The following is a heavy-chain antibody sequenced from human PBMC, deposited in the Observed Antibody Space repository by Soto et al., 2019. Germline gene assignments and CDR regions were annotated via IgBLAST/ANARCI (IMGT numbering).Heavy chain of an antibody. V-gene: IGHV1-3*01. CDR3: ARSSGYYHLEY. CDR2: INAGNGNT. J-gene: IGHJ4*02. Sequence: QVQLVQSGAEVKKPGASVKVSCKASGYTFTNYAMHWVRQAPGQRLEWMGWINAGNGNTKYSQQFQGRVTITRDKSASTAYMEQNSLRSEDTAVYYCARSSGYYHLEYGGQGTQDTVSS. D-gene: IGHD3-22*01. CDR1: GYTFTNYA.